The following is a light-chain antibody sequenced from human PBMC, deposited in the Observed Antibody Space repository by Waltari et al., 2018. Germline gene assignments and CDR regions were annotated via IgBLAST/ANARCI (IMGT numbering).Light chain of an antibody. V-gene: IGLV3-19*01. Sequence: SSELTQDPAVSVAMGQTVRITCQGDSLRSYYASWYQRRPGQAPILFIYEKNNRPSGVPDRFSGSSSHNTGSLTITGAQAEDEASYYCHSRDASGVAGSFGGGTKLTVL. J-gene: IGLJ2*01. CDR3: HSRDASGVAGS. CDR1: SLRSYY. CDR2: EKN.